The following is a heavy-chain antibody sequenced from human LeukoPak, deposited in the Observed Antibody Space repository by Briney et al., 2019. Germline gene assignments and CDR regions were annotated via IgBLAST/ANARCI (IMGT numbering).Heavy chain of an antibody. CDR2: IKRDGSEK. J-gene: IGHJ4*02. V-gene: IGHV3-7*01. Sequence: GGPVRLYCAAYGFIFSSYWMSWVRQAPGRGLEWVANIKRDGSEKYCVDSVKGRFTISRDNAKNSLYLQMNSLRAEDTAVYYCTRIAAAGFECWGQGTLVTVSS. CDR1: GFIFSSYW. D-gene: IGHD6-13*01. CDR3: TRIAAAGFEC.